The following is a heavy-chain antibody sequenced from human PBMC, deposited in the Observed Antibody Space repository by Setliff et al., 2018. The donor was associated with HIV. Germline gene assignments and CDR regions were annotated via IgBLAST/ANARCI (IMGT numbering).Heavy chain of an antibody. J-gene: IGHJ4*02. CDR1: GGSISSNW. CDR3: GGNGYYSIDY. D-gene: IGHD3-22*01. V-gene: IGHV4-4*02. Sequence: SETLSLTCAVSGGSISSNWWSWVRQSPGKGLEWIGESYHSGSTHYNPSLQSRVTISVGKSKSQFSLKLNSVTAADTAVYYCGGNGYYSIDYWGQGTLVTVSS. CDR2: SYHSGST.